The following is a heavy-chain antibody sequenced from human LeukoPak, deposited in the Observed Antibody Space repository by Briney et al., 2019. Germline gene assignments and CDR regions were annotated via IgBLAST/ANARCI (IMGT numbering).Heavy chain of an antibody. CDR3: AKNSGSYFGSDY. V-gene: IGHV3-43D*03. D-gene: IGHD1-26*01. Sequence: GGSLRLSCAASGFTFDDYAMHWVRQAPGKGLEWVSLISWDGGSTYYADSVKGRFTISRDNSKNSLYLQMNSLRAEDTALYYCAKNSGSYFGSDYWGQGTLVTVSS. CDR1: GFTFDDYA. CDR2: ISWDGGST. J-gene: IGHJ4*02.